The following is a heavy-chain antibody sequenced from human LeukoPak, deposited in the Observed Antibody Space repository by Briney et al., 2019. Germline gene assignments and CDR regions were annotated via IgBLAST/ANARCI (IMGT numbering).Heavy chain of an antibody. J-gene: IGHJ4*02. CDR3: ARDREYSGGWFDY. CDR2: ISSYNGYA. CDR1: GYTFTSYG. D-gene: IGHD6-19*01. V-gene: IGHV1-18*04. Sequence: ASVKVSCKTSGYTFTSYGISWVRQAPGQGLEWKGWISSYNGYANYAQNLQGRVTMTTDTSTSTAYLELRSLRSDDTAVYYCARDREYSGGWFDYWGQGTLVTVSS.